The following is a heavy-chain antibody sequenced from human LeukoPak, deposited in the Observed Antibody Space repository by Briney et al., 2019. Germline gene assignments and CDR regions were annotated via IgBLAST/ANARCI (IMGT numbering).Heavy chain of an antibody. V-gene: IGHV3-21*01. Sequence: GGSLRLSCVASGFSFSTYNMNWVRQAPGKGLEWVSSIVSTSSLMSYTDSVKGRFTISRDSAKNSLYLQMNSLRAEDTAVYYCARVAVGYCSSTSCYVSDYYMDVWGKGTTVTVSS. CDR2: IVSTSSLM. CDR1: GFSFSTYN. J-gene: IGHJ6*03. CDR3: ARVAVGYCSSTSCYVSDYYMDV. D-gene: IGHD2-2*03.